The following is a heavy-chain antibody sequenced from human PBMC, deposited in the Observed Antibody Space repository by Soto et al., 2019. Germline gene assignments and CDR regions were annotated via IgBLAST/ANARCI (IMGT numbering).Heavy chain of an antibody. V-gene: IGHV3-48*03. CDR3: ARGFARFNY. CDR2: IDGSGATK. CDR1: GFTFNDFE. J-gene: IGHJ4*02. Sequence: EVQLLESGGGLVQPGGSLRLSCGVSGFTFNDFEMNWVRQAPGKGPEWLAYIDGSGATKKYADSVRGRFTISRDKPNNSLFLQMSSLSAAVTAIYYCARGFARFNYWGQGTLVSVSS.